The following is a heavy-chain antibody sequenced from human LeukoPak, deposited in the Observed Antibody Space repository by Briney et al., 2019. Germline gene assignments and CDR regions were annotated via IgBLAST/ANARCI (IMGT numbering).Heavy chain of an antibody. Sequence: SETLSLTCTVSAGSISSGDYYWSWIRQPPGKGLEWIGYIYYSGSTYYNPSLKSRVTISVDTSKNQFSLKLSSVTAADTAVYYCARDFITCSGGSRYSGFDYWGQGTLVTVSS. CDR3: ARDFITCSGGSRYSGFDY. CDR1: AGSISSGDYY. V-gene: IGHV4-30-4*01. J-gene: IGHJ4*02. D-gene: IGHD2-15*01. CDR2: IYYSGST.